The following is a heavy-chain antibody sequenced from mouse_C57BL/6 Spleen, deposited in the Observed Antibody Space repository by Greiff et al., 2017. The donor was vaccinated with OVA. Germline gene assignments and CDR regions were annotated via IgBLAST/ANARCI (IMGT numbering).Heavy chain of an antibody. CDR2: INPNNGGT. Sequence: VQLQQSGPELVKPGASVKISCKASGYTFTDYYMNWVKQSHGKSLEWIGDINPNNGGTSYNQKFKGKATLTVDKSSSTAYMELRSLTSEDSAVYYCANYGYGRLTYWGQGTPVTVSA. J-gene: IGHJ3*01. D-gene: IGHD2-2*01. CDR3: ANYGYGRLTY. V-gene: IGHV1-26*01. CDR1: GYTFTDYY.